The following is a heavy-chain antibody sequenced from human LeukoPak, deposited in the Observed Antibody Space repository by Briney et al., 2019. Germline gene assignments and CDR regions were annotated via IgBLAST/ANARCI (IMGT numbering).Heavy chain of an antibody. CDR1: GFTFKNAW. D-gene: IGHD4-11*01. V-gene: IGHV3-15*01. CDR2: IKSKTDAGTA. Sequence: PGGSLRLSCAVPGFTFKNAWMSWVRQAPGKGLEWVGRIKSKTDAGTADYAAPVKGRFTISRDDSKDMLYLQMSSLKIEDTGMYYCTTDIGTTIYYYYYSGLDVWGQGTTVTVSS. CDR3: TTDIGTTIYYYYYSGLDV. J-gene: IGHJ6*02.